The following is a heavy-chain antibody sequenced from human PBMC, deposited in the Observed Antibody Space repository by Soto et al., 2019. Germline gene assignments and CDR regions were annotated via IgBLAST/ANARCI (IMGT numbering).Heavy chain of an antibody. V-gene: IGHV4-59*01. CDR3: ARDMPFGELDY. Sequence: PSETLSLTCTVSGGSISSYYWSWIRQPPGKGLELIGYIYYSGSTNYNPSLKSRVTISVDTSKNQFSLKLSSVTAADTAVYYCARDMPFGELDYWGQGTLVTVSS. CDR1: GGSISSYY. D-gene: IGHD3-10*01. J-gene: IGHJ4*02. CDR2: IYYSGST.